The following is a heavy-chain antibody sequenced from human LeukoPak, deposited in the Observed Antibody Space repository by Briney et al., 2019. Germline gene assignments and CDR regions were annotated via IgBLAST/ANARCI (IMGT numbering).Heavy chain of an antibody. D-gene: IGHD3-22*01. Sequence: GGSLRLSCAASRFTFSSYPMNWVRQAPGKGLEWVSSISSTSAFLFYADSVQGRFTMSRDNAKNSLYLQMNSLRAEDTAVYYCAREGYDSSGSFDYWGQGTLVTVSS. V-gene: IGHV3-21*01. CDR1: RFTFSSYP. CDR3: AREGYDSSGSFDY. J-gene: IGHJ4*02. CDR2: ISSTSAFL.